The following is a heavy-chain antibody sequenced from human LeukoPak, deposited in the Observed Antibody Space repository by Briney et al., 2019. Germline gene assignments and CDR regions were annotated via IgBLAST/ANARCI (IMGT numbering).Heavy chain of an antibody. V-gene: IGHV3-23*01. J-gene: IGHJ3*02. CDR3: AKSHGDYVWGSYPSAFDI. D-gene: IGHD3-16*01. CDR2: ISGSGGST. Sequence: GGSLRLSCAASGFTFSSYAMSWVRQAPGKGLEWVSAISGSGGSTYYADSVKGRFTISRDNSKNTLYLQMNSLRAEDTAVYYCAKSHGDYVWGSYPSAFDIWGQGTVVTVSS. CDR1: GFTFSSYA.